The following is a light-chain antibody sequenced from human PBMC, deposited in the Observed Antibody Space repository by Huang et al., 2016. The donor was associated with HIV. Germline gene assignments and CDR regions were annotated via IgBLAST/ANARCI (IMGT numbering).Light chain of an antibody. CDR1: QRISNY. J-gene: IGKJ2*03. CDR2: AAS. V-gene: IGKV1-39*01. CDR3: QQSYIAPYS. Sequence: DIQLTQSPSSLSASVGDRITITCRASQRISNYLNWYQQEPGKAPKLLIFAASSLQGGVPSRFSGSGSGTDFTLTISSLQLEDFATYYCQQSYIAPYSFSQGTRLEIK.